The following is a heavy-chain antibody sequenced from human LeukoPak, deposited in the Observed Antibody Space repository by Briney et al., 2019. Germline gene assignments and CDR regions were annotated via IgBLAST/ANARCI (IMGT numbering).Heavy chain of an antibody. CDR3: ARDVNWGHFDY. Sequence: GGSLRLSCAASGFSFSSYWLSWVRQAPGKGLEWVASVRDDGTDYVDSMKGRFAISRDNAKKLVYLQMNSLRAEDTAVYYCARDVNWGHFDYWGQGTLVMVSS. D-gene: IGHD7-27*01. CDR2: VRDDGT. CDR1: GFSFSSYW. J-gene: IGHJ4*02. V-gene: IGHV3-7*01.